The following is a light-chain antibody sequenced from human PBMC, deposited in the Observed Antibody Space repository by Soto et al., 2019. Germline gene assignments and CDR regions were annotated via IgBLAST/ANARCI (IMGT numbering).Light chain of an antibody. CDR1: SYNIGAGYD. CDR2: GNS. V-gene: IGLV1-40*01. CDR3: QSYDSSLSGYV. Sequence: QSVLTQPPSVSGAPGHKVTISCTGSSYNIGAGYDVNWYQQLPGTAPKLLIHGNSNRPSGVPDRFSGSKSGTSASLAITGLQAEDEADYFCQSYDSSLSGYVFGTGTKVTVL. J-gene: IGLJ1*01.